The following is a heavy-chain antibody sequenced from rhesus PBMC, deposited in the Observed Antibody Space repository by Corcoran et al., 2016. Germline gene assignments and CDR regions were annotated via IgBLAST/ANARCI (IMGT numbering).Heavy chain of an antibody. D-gene: IGHD5-12*01. Sequence: EVQLVESGGGLVQPGGSLRLSCAASGFTFSSYGMSWVRQAPGKGLEWVSSISSASSYIYYAVSVKGRFTISRDNAKNSLSLQMNSLRAEDTAVYYCTSDNTAKDYWGQGVLVTISS. CDR2: ISSASSYI. CDR1: GFTFSSYG. V-gene: IGHV3S16*01. J-gene: IGHJ4*01. CDR3: TSDNTAKDY.